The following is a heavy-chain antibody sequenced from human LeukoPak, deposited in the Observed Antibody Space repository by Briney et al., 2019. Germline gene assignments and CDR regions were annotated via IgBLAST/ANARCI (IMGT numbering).Heavy chain of an antibody. J-gene: IGHJ4*02. V-gene: IGHV4-61*01. CDR1: GGSVSSGSYY. Sequence: SETLSLTCTVSGGSVSSGSYYWSWIRQPPGKGLEWIGYIYYSGSTNYNPSLKSRVTISVDTSKNQFSLKLSSVTAADTAVYYCARGQVSSSWYSGPQDIFDYWGQGTLVTVSS. CDR2: IYYSGST. CDR3: ARGQVSSSWYSGPQDIFDY. D-gene: IGHD6-13*01.